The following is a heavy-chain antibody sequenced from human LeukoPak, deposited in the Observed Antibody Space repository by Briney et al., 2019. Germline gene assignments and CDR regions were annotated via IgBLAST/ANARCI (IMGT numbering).Heavy chain of an antibody. CDR3: ARDYGGSSPFDY. CDR1: GFTFNRYW. D-gene: IGHD4-23*01. V-gene: IGHV3-7*01. CDR2: IKEDGSEK. Sequence: GGSLRLSCVVSGFTFNRYWISWVRQAPGKGLEWVANIKEDGSEKNYVDSVKGRFTISRDNAKNSLYLHMNSLRAEDTAVYYCARDYGGSSPFDYWGQGTLVTVSS. J-gene: IGHJ4*02.